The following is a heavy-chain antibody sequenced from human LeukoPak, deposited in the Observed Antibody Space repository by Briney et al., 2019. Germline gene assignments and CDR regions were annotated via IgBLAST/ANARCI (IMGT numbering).Heavy chain of an antibody. V-gene: IGHV4-39*01. D-gene: IGHD2-2*01. CDR3: ASLTDPDCSSTSCYLPGEYEIPYYFDY. J-gene: IGHJ4*02. CDR2: IYYSGST. Sequence: PSETLSLTCTVSGGSISSSSYYWGWIRQPPGKGLEWIGSIYYSGSTYYNPSLKSRVTISVDTSKNQFSLKLSSVTAADTAVYCCASLTDPDCSSTSCYLPGEYEIPYYFDYWGQGTLVTVSS. CDR1: GGSISSSSYY.